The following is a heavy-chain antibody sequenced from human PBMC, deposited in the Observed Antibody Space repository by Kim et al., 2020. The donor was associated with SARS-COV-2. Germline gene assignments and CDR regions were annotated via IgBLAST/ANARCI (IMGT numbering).Heavy chain of an antibody. D-gene: IGHD3-10*01. Sequence: GESLKISCKGSGYSFTSYWISWVRQMPGKGLEWMGRIDPSDSYTNYSPSFQGHVTISADKSISTAYLQWSSLKASDTAMYYCARLREYYGSGSSVTPIRKYGMDVWGQGTTVTVSS. V-gene: IGHV5-10-1*01. CDR3: ARLREYYGSGSSVTPIRKYGMDV. CDR2: IDPSDSYT. CDR1: GYSFTSYW. J-gene: IGHJ6*02.